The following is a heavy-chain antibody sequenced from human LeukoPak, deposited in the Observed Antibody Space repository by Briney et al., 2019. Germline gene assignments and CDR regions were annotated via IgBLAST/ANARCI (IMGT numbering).Heavy chain of an antibody. CDR1: GGSISSYY. CDR2: IYYSGIT. CDR3: ARSYDFWSGYYDY. Sequence: PSETLSLTCTVSGGSISSYYWSWIRQPPGKGLEWIGYIYYSGITNYNPSLKSRVTISVDTSKNQFSLKLSSVTAADTAVYYCARSYDFWSGYYDYWGQGTLVTVSS. V-gene: IGHV4-59*01. D-gene: IGHD3-3*01. J-gene: IGHJ4*02.